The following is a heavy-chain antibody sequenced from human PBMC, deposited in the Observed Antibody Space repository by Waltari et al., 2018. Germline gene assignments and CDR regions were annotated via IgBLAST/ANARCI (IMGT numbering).Heavy chain of an antibody. V-gene: IGHV1-2*06. CDR2: INPNSGGT. D-gene: IGHD3-22*01. Sequence: QVQLVQSGAEVKKPGASVKVSCKASGYTLTGYYLHWVRQAPGQGLEWMGRINPNSGGTNYAQKFQGRVTMTRDTSISTAYMELSRLRSDDTAVYYCARGRSGYYQSLIDYWGQGTLVTVSS. J-gene: IGHJ4*02. CDR3: ARGRSGYYQSLIDY. CDR1: GYTLTGYY.